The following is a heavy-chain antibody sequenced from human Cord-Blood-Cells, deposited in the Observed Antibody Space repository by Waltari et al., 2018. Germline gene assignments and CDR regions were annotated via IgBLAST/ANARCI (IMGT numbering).Heavy chain of an antibody. Sequence: VQLQESGPGLEQPSGTLSLTCAASGGSISRCTGWCWVRQRPGKGLEWTGEIYHSGSTNYNPSLKSRVTISVDKSKNQFSLKLSSVTAADTAVYYCARAIYYDSSGYYYYFDYWGQGTLVTVSS. J-gene: IGHJ4*02. V-gene: IGHV4-4*02. CDR2: IYHSGST. CDR3: ARAIYYDSSGYYYYFDY. CDR1: GGSISRCTG. D-gene: IGHD3-22*01.